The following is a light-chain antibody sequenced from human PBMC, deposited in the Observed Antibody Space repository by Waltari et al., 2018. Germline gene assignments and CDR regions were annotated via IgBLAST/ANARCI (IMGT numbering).Light chain of an antibody. V-gene: IGKV2-28*01. CDR3: MQALQDIT. J-gene: IGKJ5*01. CDR2: LGS. CDR1: KSLLQSSGYNY. Sequence: DIVLTQSPLSLPVTAGEPASISSRSSKSLLQSSGYNYLDWYLQKPGQSPQLLIYLGSTRASGVPDRFSGSGAGTDFTLKISRVEAEDVGIYYCMQALQDITFGQGTRLEIK.